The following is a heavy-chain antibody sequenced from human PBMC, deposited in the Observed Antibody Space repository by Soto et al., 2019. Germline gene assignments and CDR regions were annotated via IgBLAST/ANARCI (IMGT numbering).Heavy chain of an antibody. CDR1: GGSISSYY. Sequence: SETLSLTCTVPGGSISSYYWSWIRQPPGKGLEWIGYIYYSGSTNYNPSLKSRVTISVDTSKNQFSLKLSSVTAADTAVYYCARSEGGGDLDYWGQGTLVTVSS. J-gene: IGHJ4*02. D-gene: IGHD2-21*02. CDR3: ARSEGGGDLDY. V-gene: IGHV4-59*01. CDR2: IYYSGST.